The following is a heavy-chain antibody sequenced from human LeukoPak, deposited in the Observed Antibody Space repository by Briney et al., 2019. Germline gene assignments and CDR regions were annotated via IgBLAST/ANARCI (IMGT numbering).Heavy chain of an antibody. CDR3: ARQLANFDY. D-gene: IGHD6-13*01. V-gene: IGHV1-46*01. Sequence: GASVKVSCKASGYKFIDYYIHWVRQAPGQGLEWMGMIVPSGGSTNYAAKFQGRVTLTRDPSATTVYMELSSLKSEDTAVYYCARQLANFDYWGQGTLLTVSS. J-gene: IGHJ4*02. CDR2: IVPSGGST. CDR1: GYKFIDYY.